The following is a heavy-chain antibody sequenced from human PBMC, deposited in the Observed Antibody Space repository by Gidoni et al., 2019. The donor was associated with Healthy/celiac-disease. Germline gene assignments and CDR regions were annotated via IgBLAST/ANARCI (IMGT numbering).Heavy chain of an antibody. D-gene: IGHD3-3*01. CDR2: ISSSSSYI. CDR3: ARDLEARPATIFGVAPNDYYYGMDV. CDR1: GFTFISYR. J-gene: IGHJ6*02. Sequence: EVQLVESGGGLVKPGGSLRLSCAASGFTFISYRMNWVRQAPGKGLEWVSSISSSSSYIYYADSVKGRFTISRDNAKNSLYLQMNSLRAEDTAVYYCARDLEARPATIFGVAPNDYYYGMDVWGQGTTVTVSS. V-gene: IGHV3-21*01.